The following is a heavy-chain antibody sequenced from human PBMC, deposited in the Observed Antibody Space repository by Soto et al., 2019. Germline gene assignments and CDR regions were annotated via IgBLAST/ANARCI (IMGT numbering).Heavy chain of an antibody. V-gene: IGHV1-69*06. Sequence: QVQLEQSGAEVKKPGSSVKISCKASGGTLSDHGVSWLRQAPGQGLEWVGGTIPVFNTAKYATKFQGRVTIAPDKSTNIAYMELGNLRSDDTAFYYCARGVYGSGNYYTGPSAFDFWGQGTLVIVSS. CDR3: ARGVYGSGNYYTGPSAFDF. CDR2: TIPVFNTA. CDR1: GGTLSDHG. J-gene: IGHJ3*01. D-gene: IGHD3-10*01.